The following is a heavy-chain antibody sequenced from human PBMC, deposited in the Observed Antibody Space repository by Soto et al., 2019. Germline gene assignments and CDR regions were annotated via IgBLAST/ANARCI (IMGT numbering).Heavy chain of an antibody. V-gene: IGHV1-18*04. CDR3: ARDQQVEITIFVVVIKGYGMDV. CDR1: GYTFTSYG. D-gene: IGHD3-3*01. CDR2: ISAYNGNT. J-gene: IGHJ6*02. Sequence: ASVKVSCKASGYTFTSYGISWVRQAPGQGLEWMGWISAYNGNTNYAQKLQGRVTMTTDTSTSTAYMELRSLRSDDTAVYYCARDQQVEITIFVVVIKGYGMDVWGQGTTVTVSS.